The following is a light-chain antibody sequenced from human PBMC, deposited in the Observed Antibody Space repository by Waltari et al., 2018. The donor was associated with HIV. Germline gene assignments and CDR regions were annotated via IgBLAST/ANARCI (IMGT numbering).Light chain of an antibody. CDR1: SGPSSYA. V-gene: IGLV4-69*01. J-gene: IGLJ1*01. Sequence: QLVLTQSPSASASLGASVKLTCTLSSGPSSYAIAWHQQQPEKGPRYLMKLNNDGSHTKGDGIPNRFSGSSSGAERYLTIYSLQSEDEADYYCQTWGSGIQVFGSGTKVTVL. CDR2: LNNDGSH. CDR3: QTWGSGIQV.